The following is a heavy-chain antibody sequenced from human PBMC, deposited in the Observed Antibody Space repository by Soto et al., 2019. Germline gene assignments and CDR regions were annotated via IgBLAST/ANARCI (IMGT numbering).Heavy chain of an antibody. J-gene: IGHJ1*01. Sequence: QVQLVQSGAEVKKPGSSAKVSCKASGGTFSSYAISWVRQAPGQGLEWMGGIIPIFGTANYAQKFQGRVTITADESTSTAYIEVSILRSEDTAVYYCAREQRYYYDTSGYSTKSFHRWGQGTLVTVSS. V-gene: IGHV1-69*01. CDR2: IIPIFGTA. CDR1: GGTFSSYA. CDR3: AREQRYYYDTSGYSTKSFHR. D-gene: IGHD3-22*01.